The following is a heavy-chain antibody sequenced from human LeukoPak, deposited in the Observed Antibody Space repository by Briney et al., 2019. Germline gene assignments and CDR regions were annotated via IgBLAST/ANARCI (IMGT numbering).Heavy chain of an antibody. CDR3: ARAQNYHDRSGYSDDTFDV. D-gene: IGHD3-22*01. CDR1: GYTFTDNY. Sequence: ASVKVSCKASGYTFTDNYIHGVRQAPGQGLEWMGRVNPDSGGINYAQKFQGRVTMTRDTSINTAFVELRRLRSDDTATYYCARAQNYHDRSGYSDDTFDVWGHGTMITVSS. J-gene: IGHJ3*01. V-gene: IGHV1-2*06. CDR2: VNPDSGGI.